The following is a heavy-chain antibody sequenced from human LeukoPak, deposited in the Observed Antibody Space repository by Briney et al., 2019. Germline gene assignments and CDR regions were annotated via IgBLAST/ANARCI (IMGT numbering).Heavy chain of an antibody. Sequence: SETLSLTCTVSGGSISSSFCYWGWIRQPPGKGLEWIGSIYSSGSTYYNPSLKSRVTISVDTSKNQFSLKLTSVTAADTAVYYCARDPMQRDGYNYFDYWGQGTLVTVSS. CDR3: ARDPMQRDGYNYFDY. CDR2: IYSSGST. J-gene: IGHJ4*02. CDR1: GGSISSSFCY. D-gene: IGHD5-24*01. V-gene: IGHV4-39*07.